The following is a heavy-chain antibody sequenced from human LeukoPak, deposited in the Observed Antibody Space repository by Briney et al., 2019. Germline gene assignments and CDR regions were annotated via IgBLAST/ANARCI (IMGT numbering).Heavy chain of an antibody. CDR2: IIPIFGTA. J-gene: IGHJ4*02. V-gene: IGHV1-69*13. Sequence: ASVKVSCKASGGTFSSYAISWVRQAPGQGLEWMGGIIPIFGTANYAQKFQGRVTITADESTSTAYMELSSLRSEDTAVHYCARGWELRRYFDYWGQGTLVTVSS. CDR3: ARGWELRRYFDY. CDR1: GGTFSSYA. D-gene: IGHD1-26*01.